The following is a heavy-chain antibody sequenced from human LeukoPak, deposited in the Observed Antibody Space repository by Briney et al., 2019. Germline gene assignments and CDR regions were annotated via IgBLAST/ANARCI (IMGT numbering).Heavy chain of an antibody. Sequence: GGSLRLSCAASGFTLTDVGVNWGGGAPGKGGEGGGGIKGNDVVGTTDYAAPGRGRFTIQRDNSKKWLFLQMASLRTADTAVYYCATDLAQGYFGTWGQGTLVTVSS. CDR1: GFTLTDVG. CDR2: IKGNDVVGTT. CDR3: ATDLAQGYFGT. D-gene: IGHD2/OR15-2a*01. V-gene: IGHV3-15*01. J-gene: IGHJ5*02.